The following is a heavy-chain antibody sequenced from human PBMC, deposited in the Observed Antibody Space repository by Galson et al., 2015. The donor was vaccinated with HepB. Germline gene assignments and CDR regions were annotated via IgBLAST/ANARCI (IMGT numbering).Heavy chain of an antibody. V-gene: IGHV3-30*09. CDR1: GFTFTSYG. D-gene: IGHD2-8*01. Sequence: SLRLSCAASGFTFTSYGMHWVRQAPGKGLEWVAVISYDGNNKYYANSVKGRFAISRDNSKNTLYLHMNSLRTEDTAVYYCARPRCSFGVCYTAPFDFWGQGTLVTVSS. CDR2: ISYDGNNK. J-gene: IGHJ4*02. CDR3: ARPRCSFGVCYTAPFDF.